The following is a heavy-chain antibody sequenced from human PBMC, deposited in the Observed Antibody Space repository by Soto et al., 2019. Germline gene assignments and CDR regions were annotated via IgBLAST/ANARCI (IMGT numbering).Heavy chain of an antibody. D-gene: IGHD6-6*01. Sequence: EVQLVESGGGLVQPGRSLRLSCAASGFTFDDYAMHWVRQTPGKGLEWVSGFSWNSGSIGYEDSVKGRFTISRDNANNSLYLQMNSLRAKYTALYYCAKDVEYSSSSQFDYWGPGTLVTVSS. CDR3: AKDVEYSSSSQFDY. V-gene: IGHV3-9*01. CDR2: FSWNSGSI. J-gene: IGHJ4*02. CDR1: GFTFDDYA.